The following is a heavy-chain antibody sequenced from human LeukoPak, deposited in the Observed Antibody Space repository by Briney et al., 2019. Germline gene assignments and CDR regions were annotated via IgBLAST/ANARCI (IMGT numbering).Heavy chain of an antibody. Sequence: GGSLTLSCAASGFTFTTYGMSWVRQAPGKGLEWVSGISASGGSTYYADSVKGRFTISRDNFKNTLYLQLNSLRAEDTAVYYCAKYVIQHVRSSVYNYCYYWGQGTLVTVSS. CDR1: GFTFTTYG. J-gene: IGHJ4*02. D-gene: IGHD1-1*01. CDR3: AKYVIQHVRSSVYNYCYY. V-gene: IGHV3-23*01. CDR2: ISASGGST.